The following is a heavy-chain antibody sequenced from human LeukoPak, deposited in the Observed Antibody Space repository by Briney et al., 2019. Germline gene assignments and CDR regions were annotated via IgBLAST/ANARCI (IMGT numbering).Heavy chain of an antibody. CDR1: GGSFSGYY. CDR2: INHSGST. V-gene: IGHV4-34*01. J-gene: IGHJ6*02. CDR3: AGEKTTVTTFRYYYSGMDV. Sequence: PSETLSLTCAVYGGSFSGYYWNWIRQPPGKGLEWIGEINHSGSTNYNPSLKSRVTTSVVTSKNQFSLKLTAVTAADTAVYFCAGEKTTVTTFRYYYSGMDVWGQGTTVTVSS. D-gene: IGHD4-17*01.